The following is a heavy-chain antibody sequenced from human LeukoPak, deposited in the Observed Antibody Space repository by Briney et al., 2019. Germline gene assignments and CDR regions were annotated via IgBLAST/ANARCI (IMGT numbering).Heavy chain of an antibody. CDR1: GGTFSSYA. J-gene: IGHJ6*02. CDR3: ARRYCSSTSCYGYHYYYGVDV. CDR2: ITPILGIA. D-gene: IGHD2-2*01. Sequence: SVKVSCKASGGTFSSYAISWVRQAPGQGLEWMGRITPILGIANYAQKFQGRVTITADKSTSTAYMELSSLRSEDTAVYYCARRYCSSTSCYGYHYYYGVDVWGQGTTVTVSS. V-gene: IGHV1-69*04.